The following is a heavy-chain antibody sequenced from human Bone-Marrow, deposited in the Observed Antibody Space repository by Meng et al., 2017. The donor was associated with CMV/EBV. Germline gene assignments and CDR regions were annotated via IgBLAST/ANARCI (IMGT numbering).Heavy chain of an antibody. CDR3: AKGNRGLYDFPNNWFDS. D-gene: IGHD3-3*01. CDR2: ISWNSGTI. CDR1: GFIFDDYA. Sequence: GGSLRLSCAASGFIFDDYAMHWVRQAPGKGLEWVSGISWNSGTIGYADSVKGRFTISRDNTKNSLYLQMKRLRAEETALYYCAKGNRGLYDFPNNWFDSWGQGTLVTVSS. V-gene: IGHV3-9*01. J-gene: IGHJ5*01.